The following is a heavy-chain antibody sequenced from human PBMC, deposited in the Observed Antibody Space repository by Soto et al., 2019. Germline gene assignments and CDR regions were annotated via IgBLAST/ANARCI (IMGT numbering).Heavy chain of an antibody. J-gene: IGHJ4*02. CDR1: GFTFSTYC. V-gene: IGHV3-74*01. D-gene: IGHD2-2*01. CDR2: ITTDGRST. CDR3: ARASGSNHPFDY. Sequence: EVQLVESGGGLVQPGGSLRLSCAATGFTFSTYCMHWVRQGPGKGLVWVSRITTDGRSTNYADSVQGRFTISRDNYKQELDMQMLSPRAVDTAVYYCARASGSNHPFDYWGQGSLVTVSS.